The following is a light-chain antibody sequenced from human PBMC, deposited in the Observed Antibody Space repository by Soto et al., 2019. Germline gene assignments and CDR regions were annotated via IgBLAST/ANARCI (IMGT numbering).Light chain of an antibody. CDR2: GAS. J-gene: IGKJ3*01. V-gene: IGKV3-15*01. CDR1: QSVSSN. Sequence: EIVMTQSPATLSVSPGERAILSCRASQSVSSNLAWYQQKPGQAPRLLIYGASTRATGIPARFSGWSSGTEFTLTISSLQSEDFALYYCQQYNTWPPFTFGPGTTVDIK. CDR3: QQYNTWPPFT.